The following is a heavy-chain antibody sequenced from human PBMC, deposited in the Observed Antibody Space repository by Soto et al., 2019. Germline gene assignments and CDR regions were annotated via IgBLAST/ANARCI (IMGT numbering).Heavy chain of an antibody. J-gene: IGHJ4*02. CDR2: TYYRSKWYN. CDR3: ARATHYDFWSGYYDY. V-gene: IGHV6-1*01. D-gene: IGHD3-3*01. Sequence: KQSQTLSLTCAISGDSVSSNSAAWNWIRQSPSRGLEWLGRTYYRSKWYNDYAVSVKSRITINPDTSKNQFSLQLNSVTPEDTAVYYCARATHYDFWSGYYDYWGQGTLVTVSS. CDR1: GDSVSSNSAA.